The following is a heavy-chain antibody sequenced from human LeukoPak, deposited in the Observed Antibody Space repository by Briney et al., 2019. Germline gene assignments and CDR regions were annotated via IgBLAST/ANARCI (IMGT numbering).Heavy chain of an antibody. CDR3: ARDIAVAATDYYYYMDV. CDR2: IYTSGST. Sequence: PSETLSLTCTVSGGSISSGSYYWSWIRQPAGKGLEWIGRIYTSGSTNYNPSLKSRVTISVDTPKNQFSLKLSSVTAADTAVYYCARDIAVAATDYYYYMDVWGKGTTVTVSS. J-gene: IGHJ6*03. V-gene: IGHV4-61*02. D-gene: IGHD6-19*01. CDR1: GGSISSGSYY.